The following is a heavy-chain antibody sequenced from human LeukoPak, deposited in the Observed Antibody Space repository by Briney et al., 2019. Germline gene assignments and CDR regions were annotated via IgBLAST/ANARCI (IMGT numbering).Heavy chain of an antibody. CDR1: GGSISSYY. V-gene: IGHV4-59*01. Sequence: SETLSLTCTVSGGSISSYYWSWIRQSPGKGLEWIGYIYDSGRTNHNPSLKSRVTISVDTSKNQFSLKLSSVTAADTAVYYCAREYSSSSFFDYWGQGTLVTVSS. CDR3: AREYSSSSFFDY. D-gene: IGHD6-6*01. J-gene: IGHJ4*02. CDR2: IYDSGRT.